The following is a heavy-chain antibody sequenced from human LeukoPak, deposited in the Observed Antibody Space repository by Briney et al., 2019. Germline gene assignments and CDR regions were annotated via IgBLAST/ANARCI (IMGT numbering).Heavy chain of an antibody. D-gene: IGHD1-14*01. CDR1: GYTFTSYD. V-gene: IGHV1-8*01. Sequence: ASVKVSCKASGYTFTSYDINWVRQATGQGLEWMGWMNPNSGNTGYAQKFQGRVTMTRDTSISTGYMELYRLRSDDAAVYYCAREGRNRSFDYWGQGTLVTVSS. J-gene: IGHJ4*02. CDR2: MNPNSGNT. CDR3: AREGRNRSFDY.